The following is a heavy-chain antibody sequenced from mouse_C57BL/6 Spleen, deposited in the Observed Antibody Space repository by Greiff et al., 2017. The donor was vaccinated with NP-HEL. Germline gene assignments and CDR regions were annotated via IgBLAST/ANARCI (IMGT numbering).Heavy chain of an antibody. J-gene: IGHJ1*03. CDR3: ARYPHYYGSSLWYFDV. CDR1: GYSITSDY. CDR2: ISYSGST. V-gene: IGHV3-8*01. D-gene: IGHD1-1*01. Sequence: VQLKESGPGLAKPSQTLSLTCSVTGYSITSDYWNWIRKFPGNKLEYMGYISYSGSTYYNPSLNSRISITRDTTKDQYYLPVNSVTTEDTATYYCARYPHYYGSSLWYFDVWGTGTTVTVSS.